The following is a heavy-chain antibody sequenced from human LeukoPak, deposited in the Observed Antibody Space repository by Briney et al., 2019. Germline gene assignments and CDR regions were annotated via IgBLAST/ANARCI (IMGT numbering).Heavy chain of an antibody. J-gene: IGHJ4*02. CDR2: IYYSGSA. D-gene: IGHD5-18*01. V-gene: IGHV4-30-4*01. Sequence: SETLSLTCTVSGGSISSVDYYWRWSRQPPGEGLEWGGYIYYSGSAYYNPSLKSRVTISVDTSKNQFSLKLSSVTAADTAVYYCARLLHYTDMVSYYFDCWGQGTLVTVSS. CDR1: GGSISSVDYY. CDR3: ARLLHYTDMVSYYFDC.